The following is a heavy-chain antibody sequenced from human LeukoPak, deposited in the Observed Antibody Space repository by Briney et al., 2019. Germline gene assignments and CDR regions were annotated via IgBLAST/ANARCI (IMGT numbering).Heavy chain of an antibody. J-gene: IGHJ4*02. CDR1: GFTFSDDY. CDR3: AKGGVRGVPKYYFDY. CDR2: ISSSGGNI. D-gene: IGHD3-10*01. V-gene: IGHV3-11*01. Sequence: PGGSLRLSCAASGFTFSDDYMSWIRQAPGKGLEWVSDISSSGGNIHYADSVKGRSTISRDNSKNTLYLQMNSLRAEDTAVYYCAKGGVRGVPKYYFDYWGQRTLVTVSS.